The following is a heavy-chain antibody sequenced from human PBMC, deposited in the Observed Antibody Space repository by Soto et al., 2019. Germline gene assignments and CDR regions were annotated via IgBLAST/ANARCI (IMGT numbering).Heavy chain of an antibody. CDR2: IWYDGSNK. J-gene: IGHJ6*02. CDR3: ARDSTIFGVVIIPFYYYYGMDV. CDR1: GFTFSSYG. Sequence: GGSLRLSCAASGFTFSSYGMHWVRQAPGKGLEWVAVIWYDGSNKYYADSVKGRFTISRDNSKNTLYLQMNSLRAEDTAVYYCARDSTIFGVVIIPFYYYYGMDVWGQGTTVTVSS. D-gene: IGHD3-3*01. V-gene: IGHV3-33*01.